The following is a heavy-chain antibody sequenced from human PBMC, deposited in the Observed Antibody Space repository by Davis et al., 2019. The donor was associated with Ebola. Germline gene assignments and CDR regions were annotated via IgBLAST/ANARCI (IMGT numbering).Heavy chain of an antibody. V-gene: IGHV1-46*01. CDR1: GYTFTSYY. CDR2: INPSGGST. D-gene: IGHD5-18*01. CDR3: ARDRGWIQLSGLFDY. J-gene: IGHJ4*02. Sequence: ASVKVSCKASGYTFTSYYMHWVRQAPGQGLEWMGIINPSGGSTSYAQKFQGRVTMTRDTSTSTAYMELRSLRSDDTAVYYCARDRGWIQLSGLFDYWGQGTLVTVSS.